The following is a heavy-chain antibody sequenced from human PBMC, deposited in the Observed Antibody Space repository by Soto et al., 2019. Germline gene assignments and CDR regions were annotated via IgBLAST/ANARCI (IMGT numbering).Heavy chain of an antibody. Sequence: GGSLRLSCAASGFTFSSYAMSWVRQAPGKGLEWVSAISGSGGSTYYADSVKGRLNISKDNSKNTLYRPMNSLRAEDTAVYYCAKGGYDSSGYYWLVGHYYYGMDVWGQGTTVTVSS. V-gene: IGHV3-23*01. J-gene: IGHJ6*02. CDR3: AKGGYDSSGYYWLVGHYYYGMDV. D-gene: IGHD3-22*01. CDR1: GFTFSSYA. CDR2: ISGSGGST.